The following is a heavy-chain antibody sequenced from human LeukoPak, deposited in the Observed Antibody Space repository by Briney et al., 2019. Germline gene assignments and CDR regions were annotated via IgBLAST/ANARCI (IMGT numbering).Heavy chain of an antibody. Sequence: GGSLRLSCAASGFTFSSYGMHWVRQAPGKGLEWVAVISYDGSNKYYADSVKGRFTISRDNSKNTLYLQMNSLRAEDTAVYHCARAEYSGIWTFDIWGQGTMVTVSS. J-gene: IGHJ3*02. CDR1: GFTFSSYG. D-gene: IGHD3-10*01. V-gene: IGHV3-30*03. CDR2: ISYDGSNK. CDR3: ARAEYSGIWTFDI.